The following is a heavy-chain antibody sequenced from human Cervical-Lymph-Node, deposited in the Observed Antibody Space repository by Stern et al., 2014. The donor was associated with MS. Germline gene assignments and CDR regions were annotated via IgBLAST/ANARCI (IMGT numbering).Heavy chain of an antibody. CDR2: ISYDGSSQ. J-gene: IGHJ4*02. V-gene: IGHV3-30-3*01. CDR1: GFTFGRHS. CDR3: ARPAAARYFDY. Sequence: VQLVESGGGVVQPGRSLRLSCATSGFTFGRHSMHWVRQVPGKGLEWEAIISYDGSSQHYADSVKGRFTISRDNSNNTLYLQMNSLRIEDTAMYYCARPAAARYFDYWGQGSQVTVSS. D-gene: IGHD6-25*01.